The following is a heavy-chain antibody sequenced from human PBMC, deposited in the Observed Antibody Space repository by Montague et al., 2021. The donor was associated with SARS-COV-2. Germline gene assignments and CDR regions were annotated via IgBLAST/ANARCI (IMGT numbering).Heavy chain of an antibody. J-gene: IGHJ6*02. CDR2: IYHSGST. V-gene: IGHV4-4*02. Sequence: SETLSLTCAVSGGSISSSNWWSWVRQPPGKGLEWIGEIYHSGSTNYNPSLKSRVTILVDKSKNQFSLKLSSVTAADTAVYYCARRPLGYYYYGMDVWGQGTTVTVSS. CDR3: ARRPLGYYYYGMDV. CDR1: GGSISSSNW.